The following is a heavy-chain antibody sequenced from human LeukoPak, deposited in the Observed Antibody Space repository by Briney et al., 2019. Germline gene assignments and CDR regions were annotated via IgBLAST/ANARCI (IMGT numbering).Heavy chain of an antibody. V-gene: IGHV3-48*01. CDR2: ISGTSNTI. J-gene: IGHJ4*02. D-gene: IGHD6-19*01. Sequence: GGSLRLSCAASGFTFSGYGMHWVRQAPGKGLEWVSYISGTSNTIYYDDSVKGRFTVSRDNAKNSLYLQMNSLRAEDTAIYYCARDLGSYSSGWYMGFDYWGQGTLVTVSS. CDR3: ARDLGSYSSGWYMGFDY. CDR1: GFTFSGYG.